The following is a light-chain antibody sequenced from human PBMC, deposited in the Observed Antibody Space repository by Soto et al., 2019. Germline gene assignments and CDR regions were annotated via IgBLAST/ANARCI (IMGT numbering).Light chain of an antibody. CDR3: CSYAGGSTFV. CDR1: SSDVGSYDL. Sequence: QSALTQPASVSGSPGQSITISCTGTSSDVGSYDLVSWYQQHPDKAPKLMIYEVNKRPSGVSNRFSGSKSGNTASLTISGLQADDEADYYCCSYAGGSTFVFATGTKVTVL. J-gene: IGLJ1*01. CDR2: EVN. V-gene: IGLV2-23*02.